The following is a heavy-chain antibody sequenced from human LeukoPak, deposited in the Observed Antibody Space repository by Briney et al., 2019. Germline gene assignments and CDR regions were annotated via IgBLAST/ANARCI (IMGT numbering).Heavy chain of an antibody. J-gene: IGHJ4*02. CDR1: GGSISSSSHF. V-gene: IGHV4-39*01. Sequence: SETLSLTCSISGGSISSSSHFWGWIRQPPGKGLEWIGTIYYSGSTYYNPSLKSRVTISVDTSKNQFSLKLSSVTAADTAVYHCARQSQRDGLDYWGQGTLVTVSS. CDR2: IYYSGST. D-gene: IGHD5-24*01. CDR3: ARQSQRDGLDY.